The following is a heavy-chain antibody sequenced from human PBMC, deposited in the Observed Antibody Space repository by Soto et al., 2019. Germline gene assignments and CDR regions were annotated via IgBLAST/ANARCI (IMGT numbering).Heavy chain of an antibody. V-gene: IGHV1-69*02. Sequence: QVQLVQSGTEVKKPGSSVKVSCKASGGTFRNYPINWVRQAPGQGLEWMGSIFPLTDIPDYAQNFQARLTNSADKSTSTAYMEFSSLTSDDTAMYFCARGPLVVLNYFESWGQGTLVTVSS. CDR3: ARGPLVVLNYFES. J-gene: IGHJ4*02. CDR2: IFPLTDIP. CDR1: GGTFRNYP.